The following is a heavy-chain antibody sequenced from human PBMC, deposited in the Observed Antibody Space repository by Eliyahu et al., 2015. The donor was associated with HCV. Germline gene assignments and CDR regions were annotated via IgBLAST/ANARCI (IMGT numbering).Heavy chain of an antibody. CDR1: GFTFSSYG. CDR2: IWYDGSNK. D-gene: IGHD6-13*01. Sequence: QVQLVESGGGVVQPGRSLRLSCAASGFTFSSYGMHWVRQAPGKGLGWVAVIWYDGSNKYYADSVKGRFTISRDNSKNTLYLQMNSLRAEDTAVYYCARGIGAAAGSLNYWGQGTLVTVSS. CDR3: ARGIGAAAGSLNY. V-gene: IGHV3-33*01. J-gene: IGHJ4*02.